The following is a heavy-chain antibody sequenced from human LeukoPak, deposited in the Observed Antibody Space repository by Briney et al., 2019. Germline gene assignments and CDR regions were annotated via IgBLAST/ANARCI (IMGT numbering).Heavy chain of an antibody. Sequence: SETLSLTCAVYGGSFSGCYWSWIRQPPGKGLEWIGEINHSGSTNYNPSLKSRVTISVDTSKNQFSLKLSSVTAADTAVYYCARVGIIAAAGPWGQGTLVTVSS. CDR1: GGSFSGCY. D-gene: IGHD6-13*01. V-gene: IGHV4-34*01. CDR2: INHSGST. J-gene: IGHJ5*02. CDR3: ARVGIIAAAGP.